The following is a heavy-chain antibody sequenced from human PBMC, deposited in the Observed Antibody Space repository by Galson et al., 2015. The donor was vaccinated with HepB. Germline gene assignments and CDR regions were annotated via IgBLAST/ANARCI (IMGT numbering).Heavy chain of an antibody. V-gene: IGHV3-23*01. J-gene: IGHJ4*02. D-gene: IGHD3-10*01. CDR2: ISGSGGST. CDR3: AKDQVITMVRGVISRALFDY. Sequence: SLRLSCAASGFTFSSYAMSWVRQAPGKGLEWVSAISGSGGSTYYADSVKGRFTISRDNSTNTLYLQMNSLRAEDTAVYYCAKDQVITMVRGVISRALFDYWGQGTLVTVSS. CDR1: GFTFSSYA.